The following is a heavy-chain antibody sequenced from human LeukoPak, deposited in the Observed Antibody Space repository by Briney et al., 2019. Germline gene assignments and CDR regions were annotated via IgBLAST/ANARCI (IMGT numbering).Heavy chain of an antibody. Sequence: GGSLRLSCQTSGFTFGNYAMSWVRQAQGKELEWISAISTNGVNTYYADSVKGRFTISKDNSRHTLSLQMNGLRADDTAVYYCAKGSAAARPYYFDSWGQGTLVAVSS. V-gene: IGHV3-23*01. CDR3: AKGSAAARPYYFDS. CDR1: GFTFGNYA. J-gene: IGHJ4*02. CDR2: ISTNGVNT. D-gene: IGHD6-6*01.